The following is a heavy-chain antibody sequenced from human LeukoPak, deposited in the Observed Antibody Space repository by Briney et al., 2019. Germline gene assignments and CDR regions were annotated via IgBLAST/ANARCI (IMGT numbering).Heavy chain of an antibody. D-gene: IGHD3-22*01. Sequence: GSLRLSCAASGFTFSSYSMTWVRQAPGKGLEWIGYIYYSGSTNYNPSLKSRVTISVDTSKNQFSLKLSSVTAADTAVYYCARHGSKRYYYDSSGYYFDYWGQGTLVTVSS. V-gene: IGHV4-59*08. CDR3: ARHGSKRYYYDSSGYYFDY. CDR2: IYYSGST. CDR1: GFTFSSYS. J-gene: IGHJ4*02.